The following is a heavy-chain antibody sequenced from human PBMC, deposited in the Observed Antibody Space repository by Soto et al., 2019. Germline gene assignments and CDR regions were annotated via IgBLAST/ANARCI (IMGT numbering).Heavy chain of an antibody. J-gene: IGHJ3*02. V-gene: IGHV3-23*01. Sequence: EVQLLESGGDLVQPGGSLRLSCAASGFTFSSYAMSWVRQAPGKGLEWVSIISGSGARTYYADSVKGRFTISRDNSKNTLYLQMNSLRAEDTAVYYCAKSTAAAGTGGAFDIWGQGRMVTVSS. CDR1: GFTFSSYA. CDR3: AKSTAAAGTGGAFDI. CDR2: ISGSGART. D-gene: IGHD6-13*01.